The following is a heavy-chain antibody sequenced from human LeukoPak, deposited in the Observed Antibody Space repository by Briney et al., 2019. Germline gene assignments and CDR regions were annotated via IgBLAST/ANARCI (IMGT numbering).Heavy chain of an antibody. CDR3: ARTGYGHNWFDP. Sequence: SETLSLTCTVSGGSISSHYWSWIRQPPGKGLEWIGYIYYSGRTNYNPSLKSRVTISVDTSKNQFSLKLSSVTAADTAVYYCARTGYGHNWFDPWGQGTLVTVSS. V-gene: IGHV4-59*11. CDR2: IYYSGRT. CDR1: GGSISSHY. D-gene: IGHD1-1*01. J-gene: IGHJ5*02.